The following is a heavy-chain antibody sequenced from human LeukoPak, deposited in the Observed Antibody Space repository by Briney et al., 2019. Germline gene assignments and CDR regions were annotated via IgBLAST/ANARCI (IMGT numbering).Heavy chain of an antibody. Sequence: QPGRSLRLSCAASGFTFSSYAMHWVRQAPGKGLEWVAVISYDGSNKYYADSVKGRFTISRDNSKNTLYLQMNSLRAEDTAVYYCARACMSYYGSGSYCNDAFDIWGQGTMVTVSS. J-gene: IGHJ3*02. CDR1: GFTFSSYA. D-gene: IGHD3-10*01. CDR3: ARACMSYYGSGSYCNDAFDI. CDR2: ISYDGSNK. V-gene: IGHV3-30-3*01.